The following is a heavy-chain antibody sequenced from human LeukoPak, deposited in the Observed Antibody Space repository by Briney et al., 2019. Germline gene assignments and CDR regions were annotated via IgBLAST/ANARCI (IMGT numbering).Heavy chain of an antibody. J-gene: IGHJ6*03. Sequence: SETLSLTCAVSGYSISSDYYGGWIRQPPGKGLEWIGSIYHSGNTYYNPSLKSRVTISVDTSKNQFSLKLSSVTAADTAVYYCASLPYCSSTRCYDYYYYMDVWGKGTTVTVSS. V-gene: IGHV4-38-2*01. CDR2: IYHSGNT. CDR1: GYSISSDYY. CDR3: ASLPYCSSTRCYDYYYYMDV. D-gene: IGHD2-2*01.